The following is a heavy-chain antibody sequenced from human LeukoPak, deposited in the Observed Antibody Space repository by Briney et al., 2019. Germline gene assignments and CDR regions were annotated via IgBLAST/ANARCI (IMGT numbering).Heavy chain of an antibody. J-gene: IGHJ4*02. CDR1: GFTVSTNY. CDR3: ARGMTNPFDY. V-gene: IGHV3-53*04. D-gene: IGHD4-11*01. Sequence: GGSLRFSCAASGFTVSTNYMSWVRQAPGNGLEWVSVIYSGGSTYCADSVKGRFTISRHNSENTLYLQMNSLRAEDTAVYYCARGMTNPFDYWGQGTLVTVSS. CDR2: IYSGGST.